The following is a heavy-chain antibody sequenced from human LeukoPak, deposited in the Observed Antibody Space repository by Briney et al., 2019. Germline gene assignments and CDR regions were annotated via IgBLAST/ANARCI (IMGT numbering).Heavy chain of an antibody. D-gene: IGHD5-12*01. Sequence: SGGSLRLSCAASGFTFDDYGMSWVRQAPGKGLEWVSSISSSSSYIYYADSVKGRFTISRDNAENSLYLQMNSLRAEDTAVYYCARDRGYHGSWGQGTLVTVSS. J-gene: IGHJ5*02. V-gene: IGHV3-21*01. CDR2: ISSSSSYI. CDR1: GFTFDDYG. CDR3: ARDRGYHGS.